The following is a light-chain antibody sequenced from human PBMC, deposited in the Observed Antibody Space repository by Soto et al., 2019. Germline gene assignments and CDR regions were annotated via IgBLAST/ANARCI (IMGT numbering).Light chain of an antibody. V-gene: IGLV1-44*01. CDR2: SNS. CDR1: SSNIGMNT. CDR3: AAWDDRLNAVV. Sequence: QPVLTQPPSASGTPGQRVILSCSGSSSNIGMNTVDWYQQLPGTAPKLLIYSNSQRPSGVPDRFSGSKSGTSASLAISSLQSEDEADYYCAAWDDRLNAVVFGGGTKLTVL. J-gene: IGLJ2*01.